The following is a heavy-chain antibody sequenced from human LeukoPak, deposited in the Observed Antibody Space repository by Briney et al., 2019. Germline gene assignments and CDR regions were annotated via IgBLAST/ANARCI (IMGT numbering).Heavy chain of an antibody. CDR2: IYTSGST. Sequence: SETLSLTCTVSGGSISSYYWSWIRQPAGKGLERIGRIYTSGSTNYNPSLKSRVTMSVDTSKNQFSLKLSSVTAADTAVYYCARELYYYDSSGYKRYFDYWGQGTLVTVSS. J-gene: IGHJ4*02. CDR1: GGSISSYY. D-gene: IGHD3-22*01. CDR3: ARELYYYDSSGYKRYFDY. V-gene: IGHV4-4*07.